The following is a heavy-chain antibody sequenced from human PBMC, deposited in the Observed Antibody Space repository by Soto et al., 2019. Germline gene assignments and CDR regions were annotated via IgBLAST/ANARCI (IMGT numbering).Heavy chain of an antibody. CDR1: GFTFSSYA. CDR2: ISYDGSNK. Sequence: PGGSLRLSCAASGFTFSSYAMHWVRQAPGKGLEWVAVISYDGSNKYYADSVKGRFTISRDNSKNTLYLQMNSLRAEDTAVYYCARDGVTIFGVVTLYYFDYWGQGTLVTVSS. D-gene: IGHD3-3*01. V-gene: IGHV3-30-3*01. J-gene: IGHJ4*02. CDR3: ARDGVTIFGVVTLYYFDY.